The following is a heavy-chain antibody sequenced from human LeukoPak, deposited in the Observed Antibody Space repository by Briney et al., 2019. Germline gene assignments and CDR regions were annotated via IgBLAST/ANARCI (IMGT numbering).Heavy chain of an antibody. D-gene: IGHD3-10*01. CDR1: GFTFSSYS. Sequence: GGSLRLSCAASGFTFSSYSMNWVRQAPGKGLEWVAVISYDGSNKYYADSVKGRFTISRDSSKNTLYLQMNSLRAEDTAVYYCARIYGSGSTIDYWGQGTLVTVSS. CDR2: ISYDGSNK. J-gene: IGHJ4*02. CDR3: ARIYGSGSTIDY. V-gene: IGHV3-30*03.